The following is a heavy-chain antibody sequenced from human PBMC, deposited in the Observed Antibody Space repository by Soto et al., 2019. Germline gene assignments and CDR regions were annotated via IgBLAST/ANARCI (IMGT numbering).Heavy chain of an antibody. CDR1: GFTFSTHG. CDR2: IDNSGGAI. J-gene: IGHJ6*03. D-gene: IGHD3-10*01. V-gene: IGHV3-48*02. CDR3: AKSYPETMGDYYYYYYMVV. Sequence: PGGSLRLSCAASGFTFSTHGIIWVRQAPGKGLEWISYIDNSGGAIYYADSVKGRFTISRDNAKNSVYLQMNSLRDDDTAVYYCAKSYPETMGDYYYYYYMVVWGKGTTVTVSS.